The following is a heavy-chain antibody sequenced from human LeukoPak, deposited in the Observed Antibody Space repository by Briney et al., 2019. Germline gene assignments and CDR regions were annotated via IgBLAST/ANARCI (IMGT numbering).Heavy chain of an antibody. D-gene: IGHD1-26*01. Sequence: GGSLRLSCAASGFTFDDYAMHWVRQAPGKGLEWVSLISGDGGSTYYAESVKGRFTISRDNSKNSLYLQMNSLRTEDTALYYCARDYSGSYYGGDYWGQGTLVTVSS. J-gene: IGHJ4*02. CDR1: GFTFDDYA. CDR3: ARDYSGSYYGGDY. V-gene: IGHV3-43*02. CDR2: ISGDGGST.